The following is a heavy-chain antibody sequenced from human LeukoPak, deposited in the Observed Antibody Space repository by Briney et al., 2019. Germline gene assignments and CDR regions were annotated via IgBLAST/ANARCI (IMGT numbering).Heavy chain of an antibody. D-gene: IGHD3-16*01. Sequence: GGSLRLSCAASGFTFNNYWMSWVRQAPGKGLEWVANIKQDGSEKYYVDSVKGRFTISRDNAKNSLFLHMNSLRAEDTAVYYCARGGGYFDCWGQGTLVTVSS. CDR1: GFTFNNYW. CDR3: ARGGGYFDC. CDR2: IKQDGSEK. V-gene: IGHV3-7*01. J-gene: IGHJ4*02.